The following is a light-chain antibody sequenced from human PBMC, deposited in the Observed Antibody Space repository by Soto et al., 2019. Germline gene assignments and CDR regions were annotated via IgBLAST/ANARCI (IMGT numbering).Light chain of an antibody. CDR1: NSDVGAYNY. CDR2: DVS. Sequence: SALTQPASVSGSPGQSITISCTGTNSDVGAYNYVSWYQQHPGEAPKLMIRDVSNRPSGVSNRFSGSKSGNTASLTISGFQAEDEADYYCSSYTSSVTYVFGTGTKVTVL. CDR3: SSYTSSVTYV. V-gene: IGLV2-14*03. J-gene: IGLJ1*01.